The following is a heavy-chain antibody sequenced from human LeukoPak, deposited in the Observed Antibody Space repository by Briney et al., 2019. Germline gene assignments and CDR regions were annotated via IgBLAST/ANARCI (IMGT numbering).Heavy chain of an antibody. CDR1: GFTFSSYG. V-gene: IGHV3-30*02. J-gene: IGHJ4*02. Sequence: PGGSLRLSCAASGFTFSSYGMHWVRQAPGKGLEWVSFIQFDGSAAYYADSVKGRFTFSRDNFKNTLYLRMDSLRTEDTAVYYCAKGQGYYFDYWGQGTLVTVSS. CDR2: IQFDGSAA. CDR3: AKGQGYYFDY.